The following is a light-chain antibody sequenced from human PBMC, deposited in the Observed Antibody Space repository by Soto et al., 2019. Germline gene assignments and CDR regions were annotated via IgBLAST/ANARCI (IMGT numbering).Light chain of an antibody. CDR2: DAS. V-gene: IGKV1-33*01. J-gene: IGKJ1*01. CDR3: QQYDNLWT. CDR1: QDISNY. Sequence: DIQMTQSPSSLSASVGDRVTITCQASQDISNYLNWYQQKPGKAPQLLIYDASNLQTGVPSRFSERGSGTDFTFTISSLQPEDIATYYCQQYDNLWTFGQGTKVEIK.